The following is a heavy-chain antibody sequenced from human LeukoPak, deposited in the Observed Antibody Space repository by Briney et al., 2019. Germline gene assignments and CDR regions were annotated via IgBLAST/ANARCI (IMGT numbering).Heavy chain of an antibody. CDR2: INPNSGGT. J-gene: IGHJ6*03. Sequence: ASVKVSCKXSGYTFTGYYMHWVRQAPRQGLEWMGRINPNSGGTNYAQKFQGRVTMTRDTSISTAYMELSRLRSEDTAVYYCARGYYYDSSGYYYAPAYMDVWGKGTTVTVSS. CDR1: GYTFTGYY. CDR3: ARGYYYDSSGYYYAPAYMDV. V-gene: IGHV1-2*06. D-gene: IGHD3-22*01.